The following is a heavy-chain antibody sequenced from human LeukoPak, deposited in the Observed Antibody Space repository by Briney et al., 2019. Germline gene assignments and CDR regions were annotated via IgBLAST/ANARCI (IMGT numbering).Heavy chain of an antibody. Sequence: GGSLRLSCAASGFTFSSYGMHWVRQAPGKGLEWVAVILYDGSNKYYADSVKGRFTISRDNSKNTLYLQMNSLRAEDTAVYYCAKDRSGYDVFFDYWGQGTLVTVSS. J-gene: IGHJ4*02. CDR1: GFTFSSYG. CDR2: ILYDGSNK. V-gene: IGHV3-30*18. CDR3: AKDRSGYDVFFDY. D-gene: IGHD5-12*01.